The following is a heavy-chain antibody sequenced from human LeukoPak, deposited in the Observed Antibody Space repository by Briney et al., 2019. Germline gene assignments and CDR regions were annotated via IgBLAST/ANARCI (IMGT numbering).Heavy chain of an antibody. CDR2: MNPNSDNT. V-gene: IGHV1-8*03. Sequence: ASVKVSCKASGYTFTGYDISWVRQATGQGLEWMGWMNPNSDNTGYAQKFQGRLTITRNTSISTAYMELSSLRSEDTAVYFCARRSGWASSDYWGQGTLVTVSS. CDR1: GYTFTGYD. D-gene: IGHD6-19*01. J-gene: IGHJ4*02. CDR3: ARRSGWASSDY.